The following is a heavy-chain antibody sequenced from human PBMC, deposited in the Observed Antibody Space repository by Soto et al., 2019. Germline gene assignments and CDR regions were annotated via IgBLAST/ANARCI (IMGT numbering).Heavy chain of an antibody. D-gene: IGHD4-17*01. V-gene: IGHV3-48*02. J-gene: IGHJ4*02. Sequence: PGGSLRLSCAASGFTFSSYSMNWVRQAPGKGLEWVSYISSSSSTIYYADSVKGRFTISRDNAKNSLYLQMNSLRDEDAAVYYCARDTYGDYADASFDYRGQGTLVTVSS. CDR1: GFTFSSYS. CDR2: ISSSSSTI. CDR3: ARDTYGDYADASFDY.